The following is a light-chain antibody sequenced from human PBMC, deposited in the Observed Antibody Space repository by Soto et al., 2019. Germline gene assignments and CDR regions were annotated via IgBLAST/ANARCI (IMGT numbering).Light chain of an antibody. Sequence: EIVLTQSPATLSLSPGDRATLSCGASQSVRSSYVAWYQQTAGLAPRLLIFDGSSRASGIPDRFSGSGSGTDLTLTIGRLEPEDFAVCYCQQYDNSAPLSFGGGTKVEMK. CDR2: DGS. J-gene: IGKJ4*01. CDR3: QQYDNSAPLS. CDR1: QSVRSSY. V-gene: IGKV3D-20*01.